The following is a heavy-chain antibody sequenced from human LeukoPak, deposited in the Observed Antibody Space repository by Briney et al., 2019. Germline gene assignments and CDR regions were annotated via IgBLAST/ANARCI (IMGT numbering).Heavy chain of an antibody. CDR3: ARDLRYCSGGSCYSWGANDAFDI. J-gene: IGHJ3*02. D-gene: IGHD2-15*01. CDR1: GFTFSDYY. Sequence: GGSLRLSCAASGFTFSDYYMSWIRQAPGKGLEWVSYISSSGSTIYYADSVKGRFTISRDNSKNSLYLQMNSLRAEDTAVYYCARDLRYCSGGSCYSWGANDAFDIWGQGTMVTVSS. V-gene: IGHV3-11*04. CDR2: ISSSGSTI.